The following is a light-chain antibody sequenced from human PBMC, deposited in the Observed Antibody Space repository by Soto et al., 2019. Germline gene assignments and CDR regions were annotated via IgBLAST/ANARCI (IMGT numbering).Light chain of an antibody. CDR1: QSISTW. V-gene: IGKV1-5*03. CDR2: KAS. J-gene: IGKJ1*01. Sequence: DIQMTQSPYTLSASVGDRVTVTCRAIQSISTWLAWYQQKPGKAPNLLIYKASNLESGVPSRFSGSGSGTDFTLTISCRQPDDFATYYCQQCNSYPGTFGQGTKVDIK. CDR3: QQCNSYPGT.